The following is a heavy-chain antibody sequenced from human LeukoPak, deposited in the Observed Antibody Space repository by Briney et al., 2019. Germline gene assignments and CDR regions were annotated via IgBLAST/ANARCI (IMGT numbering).Heavy chain of an antibody. D-gene: IGHD6-6*01. Sequence: GESLRLSCAASGFSFSTYSMNWVRQAPGKGLEWVSSISSSSTYIYYAVSLKGRFTISRDNAKNSLFLQMDSLRAEDTAVYYCARSYSSSPEFDFWGQGTLVTVS. J-gene: IGHJ4*02. CDR1: GFSFSTYS. CDR3: ARSYSSSPEFDF. V-gene: IGHV3-21*04. CDR2: ISSSSTYI.